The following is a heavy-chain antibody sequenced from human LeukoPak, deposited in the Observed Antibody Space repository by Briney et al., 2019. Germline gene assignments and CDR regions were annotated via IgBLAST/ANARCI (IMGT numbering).Heavy chain of an antibody. J-gene: IGHJ4*02. D-gene: IGHD5-24*01. Sequence: PGRSLRLSCAASGFTFSSYAMHWVRQAPGKGLEWVAVISYDGSNKYYADSVKGRFTISRDNSKNTLYLQMNSLRAEDTAVYYCARVKGRWLQSYFDYWGQGTLVTVSS. CDR1: GFTFSSYA. CDR2: ISYDGSNK. V-gene: IGHV3-30-3*01. CDR3: ARVKGRWLQSYFDY.